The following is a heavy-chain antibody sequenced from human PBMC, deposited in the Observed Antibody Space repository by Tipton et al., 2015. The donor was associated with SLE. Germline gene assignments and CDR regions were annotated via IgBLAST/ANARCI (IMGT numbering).Heavy chain of an antibody. CDR2: ISGSGGDT. CDR3: AREPQKDGIGGWFDP. V-gene: IGHV3-23*01. Sequence: SLRLSCAASGFTFSSYEMNWVRQAPGKGLKCVSTISGSGGDTHYAESVKGRFTISRDSSKNTVYLQMNNLRAEDTAVYYCAREPQKDGIGGWFDPWGQGTLVTVSS. J-gene: IGHJ5*02. CDR1: GFTFSSYE. D-gene: IGHD1-26*01.